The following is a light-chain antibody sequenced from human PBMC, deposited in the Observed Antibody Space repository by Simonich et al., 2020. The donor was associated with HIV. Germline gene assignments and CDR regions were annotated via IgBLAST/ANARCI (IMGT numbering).Light chain of an antibody. V-gene: IGKV3D-15*01. CDR2: GAS. CDR1: QSISSN. CDR3: QQYSNWPLT. Sequence: ETVMTQSPATLSVYPGERTTLSCRAGQSISSNLAWYQQQPGQAPRLLIYGASTRATGIPARFSGSGSGTEFTLTISSLQSEDFAVYYCQQYSNWPLTFGGGTKVEIK. J-gene: IGKJ4*01.